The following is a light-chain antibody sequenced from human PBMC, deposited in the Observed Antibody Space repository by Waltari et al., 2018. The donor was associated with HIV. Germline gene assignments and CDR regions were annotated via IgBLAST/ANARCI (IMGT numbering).Light chain of an antibody. CDR1: SSTIGRNN. V-gene: IGLV1-44*01. J-gene: IGLJ3*02. CDR2: SNN. Sequence: QSVLTQPPSASGTPGPRVPISCSGSSSTIGRNNVNWYQQLPGTAPKLLIYSNNQRPSGVPDRLSGSKSGTSASLAISGLQSEDEANYYCAAWDDSLIGPVFGGGTKLTVL. CDR3: AAWDDSLIGPV.